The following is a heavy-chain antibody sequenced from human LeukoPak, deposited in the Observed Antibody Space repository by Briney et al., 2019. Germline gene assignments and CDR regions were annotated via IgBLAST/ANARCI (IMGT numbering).Heavy chain of an antibody. CDR1: GFTLSTYW. CDR3: ARGYYPPEY. CDR2: IKQDGTEK. J-gene: IGHJ4*02. D-gene: IGHD1-26*01. Sequence: GGSLRLSCAASGFTLSTYWMNWVRQAPGKGLEWVANIKQDGTEKYYVDSVKGRFTISRDNANNSLYLQMNSLRAEDTAVYYCARGYYPPEYWGPGTLVTVSS. V-gene: IGHV3-7*05.